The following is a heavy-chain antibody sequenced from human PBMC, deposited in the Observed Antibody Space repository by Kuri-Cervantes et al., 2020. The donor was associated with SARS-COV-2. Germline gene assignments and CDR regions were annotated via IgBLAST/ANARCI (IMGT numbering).Heavy chain of an antibody. CDR3: AILTSDFWSSYGMDV. J-gene: IGHJ6*02. D-gene: IGHD3-3*01. Sequence: GGSLRLSCAASGFTFSDYYMSWIRQAPGKGLEWVSYISSSSSYTNYADSVKGRFTISRDNAKNSLYLQMNSLRAEDTAVYYCAILTSDFWSSYGMDVWGQGTTVTVSS. CDR1: GFTFSDYY. CDR2: ISSSSSYT. V-gene: IGHV3-11*06.